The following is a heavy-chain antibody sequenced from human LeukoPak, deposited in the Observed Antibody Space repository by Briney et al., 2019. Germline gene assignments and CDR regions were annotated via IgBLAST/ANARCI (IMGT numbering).Heavy chain of an antibody. CDR2: ISSSGSYI. V-gene: IGHV3-21*01. CDR1: GFTFSDYT. J-gene: IGHJ4*02. CDR3: ARDRQQLVNC. D-gene: IGHD6-6*01. Sequence: GGSLRLSCAPSGFTFSDYTMNWVRQAPGKGLEWVSSISSSGSYIYYADSVKGRFTISRANPKNSLYLQMNSLRAEDTAVYYCARDRQQLVNCWGQGTLVIVSS.